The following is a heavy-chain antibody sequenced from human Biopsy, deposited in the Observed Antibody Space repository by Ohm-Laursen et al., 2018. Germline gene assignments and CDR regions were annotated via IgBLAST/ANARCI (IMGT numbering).Heavy chain of an antibody. J-gene: IGHJ6*02. CDR2: ISARDGVV. V-gene: IGHV3-11*01. CDR3: ARGKYKDFSTGLPRPYHYTLDF. Sequence: GSLRLSCTASGLIFSDYYMSWIRQAPGKGLEWIAYISARDGVVYYADPVKGRFTISRDNTNNSLYLQMTSLRPEDTAVFYCARGKYKDFSTGLPRPYHYTLDFWGPGTTVTVSS. D-gene: IGHD3-22*01. CDR1: GLIFSDYY.